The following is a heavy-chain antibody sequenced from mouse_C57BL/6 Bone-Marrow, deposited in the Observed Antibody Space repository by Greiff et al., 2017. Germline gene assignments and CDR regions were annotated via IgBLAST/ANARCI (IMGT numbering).Heavy chain of an antibody. CDR3: ARGRYSNFYFDY. CDR2: ISDGGSYT. V-gene: IGHV5-4*03. CDR1: GFTFSSYA. J-gene: IGHJ2*01. Sequence: EVKLVESGGGLVKPGGSLKLSCAASGFTFSSYAMSWVRQTPEKRLEWVATISDGGSYTYYPDNVKGRFTISRDNAKNNLYLQMSHLKSEDTAVYYCARGRYSNFYFDYWGQGTTLTVSS. D-gene: IGHD2-5*01.